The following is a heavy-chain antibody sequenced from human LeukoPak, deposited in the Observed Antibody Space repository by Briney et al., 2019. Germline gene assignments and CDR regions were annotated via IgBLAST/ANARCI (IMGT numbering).Heavy chain of an antibody. CDR3: TSWGDTTAEYFQR. Sequence: GGSLRLSCAASGFTFSNYWMHWVRQAPGKGLEWVANIKEDGSKKYHADSVKGRFTISRDNAQNSMYLQMNSLRVEDTAVYYCTSWGDTTAEYFQRWGQGTLVTVSS. J-gene: IGHJ1*01. V-gene: IGHV3-7*01. CDR1: GFTFSNYW. CDR2: IKEDGSKK. D-gene: IGHD2-21*02.